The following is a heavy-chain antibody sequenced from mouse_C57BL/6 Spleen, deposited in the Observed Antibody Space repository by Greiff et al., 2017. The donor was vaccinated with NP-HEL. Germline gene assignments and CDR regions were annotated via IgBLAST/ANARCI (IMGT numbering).Heavy chain of an antibody. Sequence: QVQLQQSGPELVKPGASVKISCKASGYAFSSSWMNWVQQRPGKGLEWIGRIYPGDGDTNYNGKFKGKATLTADKSSSTAYMQLSSLTSEDSAVYLCALDDYGSLYYLDYWGQGTTLTVSS. D-gene: IGHD1-1*01. J-gene: IGHJ2*01. CDR1: GYAFSSSW. V-gene: IGHV1-82*01. CDR2: IYPGDGDT. CDR3: ALDDYGSLYYLDY.